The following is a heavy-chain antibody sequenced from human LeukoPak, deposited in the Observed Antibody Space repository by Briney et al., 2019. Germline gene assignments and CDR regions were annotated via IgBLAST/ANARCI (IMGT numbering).Heavy chain of an antibody. CDR2: ISSSSSHI. J-gene: IGHJ3*02. Sequence: PGGSLRLSCVVSGFTFTGYSMNWVRQAPGKGLEWVSSISSSSSHIFYADSVKGRFTISRDNVRNALDLQMNSLRAEDAAVYYCSRSVMTGSTTRAFDMWGQGTMVTVSS. CDR3: SRSVMTGSTTRAFDM. D-gene: IGHD2/OR15-2a*01. V-gene: IGHV3-21*01. CDR1: GFTFTGYS.